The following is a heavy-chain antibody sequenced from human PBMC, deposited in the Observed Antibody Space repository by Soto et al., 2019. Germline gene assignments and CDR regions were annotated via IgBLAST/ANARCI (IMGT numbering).Heavy chain of an antibody. D-gene: IGHD4-17*01. Sequence: GGSLRLSCAASGFTFSSYSMNWVRQAPGKGLEWVSSISSSSSYIYYADSVKGRFTISRDNAKNSLYLQMNSLRAEDTAVYYCARARSYGDYDLDYWGQGTLVTVSS. V-gene: IGHV3-21*01. J-gene: IGHJ4*02. CDR3: ARARSYGDYDLDY. CDR1: GFTFSSYS. CDR2: ISSSSSYI.